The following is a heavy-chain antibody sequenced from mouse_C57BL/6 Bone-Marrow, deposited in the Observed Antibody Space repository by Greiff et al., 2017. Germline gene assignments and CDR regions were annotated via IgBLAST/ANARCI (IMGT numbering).Heavy chain of an antibody. D-gene: IGHD2-2*01. V-gene: IGHV1-64*01. CDR2: IHPNSGST. CDR3: AGWLPYFDY. Sequence: QVQLQQSGAELVKPGASVKLSCKASGYTFTSYWMPWVKQRPGQGLEWIGMIHPNSGSTNYNEKFKSKVTLTVDKSSSTAYMQLSSLTSEDSAVYYVAGWLPYFDYWGRGTTLTVSS. CDR1: GYTFTSYW. J-gene: IGHJ2*01.